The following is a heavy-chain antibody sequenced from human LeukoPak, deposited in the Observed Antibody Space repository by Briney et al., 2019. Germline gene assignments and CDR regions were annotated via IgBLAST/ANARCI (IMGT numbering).Heavy chain of an antibody. CDR1: GGSISSYY. V-gene: IGHV4-4*09. D-gene: IGHD6-6*01. CDR3: ARHTEARPLDY. Sequence: SETLSLTCTVSGGSISSYYWSWIRQPPGKGLEWIGYIYTSGSTNYNPSLKSRVTISVDTSKNQFSLKLSSVTAADTAVYYCARHTEARPLDYWGREPWSPSPQ. CDR2: IYTSGST. J-gene: IGHJ4*02.